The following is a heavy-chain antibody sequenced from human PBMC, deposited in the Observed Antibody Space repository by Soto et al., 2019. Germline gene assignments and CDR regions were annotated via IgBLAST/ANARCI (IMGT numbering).Heavy chain of an antibody. CDR3: ARPPGLVPAAIRTTYYYYLYCMDV. CDR2: INSDGSST. V-gene: IGHV3-74*01. J-gene: IGHJ6*02. Sequence: GGSLRLSCAASGFTFSSYWMHWVRQAPGKGLVWVSRINSDGSSTSYADSVKGRFTISRDNAKNTLYLQMNSLRAEDTAVYYCARPPGLVPAAIRTTYYYYLYCMDVWGQGTTDTVSS. CDR1: GFTFSSYW. D-gene: IGHD2-2*01.